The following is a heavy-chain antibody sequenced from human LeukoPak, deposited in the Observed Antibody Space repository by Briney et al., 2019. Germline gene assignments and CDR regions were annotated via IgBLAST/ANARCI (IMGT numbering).Heavy chain of an antibody. J-gene: IGHJ4*02. CDR1: GGSFSGYY. CDR2: INHSGST. V-gene: IGHV4-34*09. D-gene: IGHD6-25*01. CDR3: AGIQGIAAEILAPGPMDY. Sequence: SETLSLTCAVYGGSFSGYYWSWIRQPPGKGLEWIGEINHSGSTNYNPSLKSRVTISVDTSKNQFSLKLSSVTAADTAVYYCAGIQGIAAEILAPGPMDYWGQGTLVTVSS.